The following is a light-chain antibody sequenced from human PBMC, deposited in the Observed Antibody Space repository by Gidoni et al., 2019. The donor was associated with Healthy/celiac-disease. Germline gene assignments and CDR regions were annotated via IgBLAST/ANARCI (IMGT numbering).Light chain of an antibody. CDR3: SSYTSSSTPRV. CDR2: DVS. V-gene: IGLV2-14*03. J-gene: IGLJ1*01. CDR1: SSDVGGYNY. Sequence: GSPGQSITISCTGTSSDVGGYNYVSWYQQHPGKAPKLMIYDVSNRPSGVSNRFSGSKSGNTASLTISGLQAEDEADYYCSSYTSSSTPRVFGTGTKGTVL.